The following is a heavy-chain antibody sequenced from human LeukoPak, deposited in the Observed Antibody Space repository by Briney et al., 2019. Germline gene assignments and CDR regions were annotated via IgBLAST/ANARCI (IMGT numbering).Heavy chain of an antibody. CDR3: ASLAAPNYYYYMDV. Sequence: ALVKVSCKASGYTFTGYYMHWVRQAPGQGLEWMGWINPNSGGTNYAQKFQGRVTMTRDTSISTAYMELSRLRSDDTAVYYCASLAAPNYYYYMDVWGKGTTVTVSS. V-gene: IGHV1-2*02. D-gene: IGHD6-13*01. J-gene: IGHJ6*03. CDR1: GYTFTGYY. CDR2: INPNSGGT.